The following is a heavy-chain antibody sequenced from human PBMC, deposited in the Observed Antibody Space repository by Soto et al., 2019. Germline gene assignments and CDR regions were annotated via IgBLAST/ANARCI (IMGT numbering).Heavy chain of an antibody. CDR1: GGTFSSYA. J-gene: IGHJ5*02. Sequence: QVQLVQSGAEVKKPGSSVKVSCKASGGTFSSYAITWVRQAPGQGLEWMGGIIPIFGTANYAQKFEGTVTITAGEFTSPAYKELSSLGSEDMALYDRGGDGGPISCYDPYRFAPWGQGTLVDVAS. CDR2: IIPIFGTA. CDR3: GGDGGPISCYDPYRFAP. V-gene: IGHV1-69*12. D-gene: IGHD3-22*01.